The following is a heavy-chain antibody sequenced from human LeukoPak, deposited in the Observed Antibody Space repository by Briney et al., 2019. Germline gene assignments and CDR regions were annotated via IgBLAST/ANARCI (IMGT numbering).Heavy chain of an antibody. CDR3: ARAKQYGDYYFDY. CDR2: ISSSGSTI. D-gene: IGHD4-17*01. CDR1: GFTFSDYY. V-gene: IGHV3-11*04. Sequence: GGSLRLSCAASGFTFSDYYMSWIRQAPGKGLEWVSYISSSGSTIYYADSVKGRFTISRDNAKNSLYLQMNSLRAEDTAVYYCARAKQYGDYYFDYWGQGTLVTVSS. J-gene: IGHJ4*02.